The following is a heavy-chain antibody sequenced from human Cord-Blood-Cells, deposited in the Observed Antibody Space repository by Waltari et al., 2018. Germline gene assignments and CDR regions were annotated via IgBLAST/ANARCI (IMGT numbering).Heavy chain of an antibody. CDR3: ARDWWGDEGRGDEMGAFDI. D-gene: IGHD2-15*01. J-gene: IGHJ3*02. CDR2: IIPIFGTA. Sequence: QVQLVQSGAAVKKPGSSVKVSCKASGGTFSSYAISWVRQAPGQGLEWMGGIIPIFGTANYAQKFQGRVTITADESTSTAYMELSSLRSEDTAVYYCARDWWGDEGRGDEMGAFDIWGQGTMVTVSS. V-gene: IGHV1-69*01. CDR1: GGTFSSYA.